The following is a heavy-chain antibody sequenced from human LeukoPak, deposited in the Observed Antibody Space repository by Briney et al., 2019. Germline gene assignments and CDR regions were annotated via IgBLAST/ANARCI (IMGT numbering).Heavy chain of an antibody. Sequence: ASVTVSCTASGYTFTSCGISWVRQAPGQGLEWMGWISAYNGNTNYAQKLQGRVTMTTDTSTSTAYMELRSLRSDDTAVYYCARALTIFGVVIPTFDYWGQGTLVTVSS. V-gene: IGHV1-18*01. CDR3: ARALTIFGVVIPTFDY. CDR2: ISAYNGNT. CDR1: GYTFTSCG. D-gene: IGHD3-3*01. J-gene: IGHJ4*02.